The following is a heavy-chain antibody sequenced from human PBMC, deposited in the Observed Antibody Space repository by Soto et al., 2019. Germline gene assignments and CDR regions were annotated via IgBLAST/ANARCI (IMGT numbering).Heavy chain of an antibody. D-gene: IGHD1-20*01. CDR3: AIITRGFSMDV. J-gene: IGHJ6*02. Sequence: EVQLVVSGGGLVQPGGSLRLSCAASGFTFSAYWMSWVRQTPGKGLEWVANIKHDGSEKYYVDSVKGRFTISRDNAKNSLFLEMNSLRAEDTAVFYCAIITRGFSMDVWGQGTTVTVSS. CDR1: GFTFSAYW. CDR2: IKHDGSEK. V-gene: IGHV3-7*01.